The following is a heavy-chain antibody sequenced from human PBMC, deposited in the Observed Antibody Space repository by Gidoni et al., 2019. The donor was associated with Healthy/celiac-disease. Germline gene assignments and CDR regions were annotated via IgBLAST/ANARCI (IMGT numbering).Heavy chain of an antibody. CDR2: ISWNSGSI. J-gene: IGHJ5*02. V-gene: IGHV3-9*01. D-gene: IGHD5-18*01. CDR3: AKDRAAMVQGGWFDP. Sequence: EVQLVESGGGLVQPGRSLRLSCAASGFTFDDYAMHWVRQAPGKGLEWVSGISWNSGSIGYADSVKGRFTISRDNAKNSLYLQMNSLRAEDTALYYCAKDRAAMVQGGWFDPWGQGTLVTVSS. CDR1: GFTFDDYA.